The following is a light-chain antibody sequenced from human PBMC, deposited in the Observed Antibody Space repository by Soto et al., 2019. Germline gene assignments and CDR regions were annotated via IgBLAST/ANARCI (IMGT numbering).Light chain of an antibody. V-gene: IGKV3-11*01. CDR2: DAS. Sequence: DIVLTQSPATLSLSPGERATLSCRASQSVSSYLAWYQQKPGQAPRLLIYDASTLATGIAARFSGSRSGTDFSHTISSREPENFAGYYCQQCRNWPPLYTFGQGTNLESK. CDR3: QQCRNWPPLYT. J-gene: IGKJ2*01. CDR1: QSVSSY.